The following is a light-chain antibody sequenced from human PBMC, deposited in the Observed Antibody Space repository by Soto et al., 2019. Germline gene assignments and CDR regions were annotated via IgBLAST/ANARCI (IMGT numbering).Light chain of an antibody. CDR2: GAS. CDR3: QKYGSSPVWT. V-gene: IGKV3-20*01. CDR1: QSVSSSF. J-gene: IGKJ1*01. Sequence: EIVLTQSPGTLSLSPGERATLSCRASQSVSSSFLAWYQQKPGQAPMLLIYGASSRATGIPDRFSGSGSGTDFTLTISRLETEDFAVYYCQKYGSSPVWTIGQGTKVEIK.